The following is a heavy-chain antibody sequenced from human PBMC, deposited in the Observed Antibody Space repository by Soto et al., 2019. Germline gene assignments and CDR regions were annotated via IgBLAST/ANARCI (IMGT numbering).Heavy chain of an antibody. CDR3: ARGGGVGVAGSAAFDM. V-gene: IGHV1-2*02. Sequence: QLHLVQSGAVVKKPGASVTVSCSASGYPVTAYYMHWVRQAPGRGLEWMGGINPATGAAKYTQTFQGRVTMTRDTTPSTVFMELGGLTSEGTAVFSCARGGGVGVAGSAAFDMWGQGTVVTVSS. CDR1: GYPVTAYY. D-gene: IGHD3-3*01. CDR2: INPATGAA. J-gene: IGHJ3*02.